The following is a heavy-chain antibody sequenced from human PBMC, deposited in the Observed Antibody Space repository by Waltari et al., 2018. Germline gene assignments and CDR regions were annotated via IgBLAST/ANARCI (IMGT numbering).Heavy chain of an antibody. J-gene: IGHJ6*02. CDR2: INHNGNR. CDR3: VRLEDCSGPGGNCYSGDSFALDV. V-gene: IGHV4-34*02. CDR1: GGSFSGYY. Sequence: QVQLQQWGAGQLQPSETLSLTCAVSGGSFSGYYWGWIRQPPGKGLEGFGEINHNGNRNYNPSLRSRVTNLIYTSRSQFSLKVNSVTAADTAVYYCVRLEDCSGPGGNCYSGDSFALDVWGQGTTVTVSS. D-gene: IGHD2-15*01.